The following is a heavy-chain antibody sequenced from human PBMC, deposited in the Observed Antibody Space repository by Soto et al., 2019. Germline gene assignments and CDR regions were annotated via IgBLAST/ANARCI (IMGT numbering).Heavy chain of an antibody. CDR3: AREKVAYCGGDCYYDAFDI. CDR1: VFTFSSYG. V-gene: IGHV3-33*01. Sequence: SVGSLRLSCAASVFTFSSYGMHCVRHPPGKWLEWVAVIWYDGSNKYYADSVKGRFTISRDNSKNKLYLQMNSLRAEDTAVYYCAREKVAYCGGDCYYDAFDIWGQGTMVSVS. CDR2: IWYDGSNK. D-gene: IGHD2-21*02. J-gene: IGHJ3*02.